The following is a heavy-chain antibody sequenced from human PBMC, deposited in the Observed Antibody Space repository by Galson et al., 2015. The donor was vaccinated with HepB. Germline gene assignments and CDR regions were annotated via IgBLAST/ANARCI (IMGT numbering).Heavy chain of an antibody. Sequence: SLRLSCAASGFAFDTHAMSWVRQAPGRGLEWISGISGNGDSTFYADSVKGRSTVSRDNSNNMLYLQMNSLTAEDSAVYFCATTKFGNGAYWTFEIWGPGTLVTVSS. J-gene: IGHJ3*02. CDR3: ATTKFGNGAYWTFEI. CDR2: ISGNGDST. D-gene: IGHD2-8*01. CDR1: GFAFDTHA. V-gene: IGHV3-23*01.